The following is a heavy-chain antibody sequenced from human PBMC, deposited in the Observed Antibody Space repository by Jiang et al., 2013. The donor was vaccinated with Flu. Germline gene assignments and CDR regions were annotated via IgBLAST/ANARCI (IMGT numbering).Heavy chain of an antibody. D-gene: IGHD5-18*01. CDR2: ISAYNGNT. CDR3: ARVPRGYSYGPGYY. V-gene: IGHV1-18*01. J-gene: IGHJ4*02. Sequence: SCKASGYTFTGYGISWVRQAPGQGLEWMGWISAYNGNTNYAQKLQGRVTMTTDTSTSTAYMELRSLRSDDTAVYYCARVPRGYSYGPGYYWGQGTLVTVSS. CDR1: GYTFTGYG.